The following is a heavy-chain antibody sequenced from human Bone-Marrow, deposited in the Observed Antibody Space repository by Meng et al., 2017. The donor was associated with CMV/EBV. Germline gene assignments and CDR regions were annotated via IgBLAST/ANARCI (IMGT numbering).Heavy chain of an antibody. D-gene: IGHD6-19*01. CDR1: GYTFTGYY. Sequence: ASVKVSCKASGYTFTGYYMHWVRQAPGQGLEWMGWINPNSGGTNYAQKFQGRVTMTRDTSISTAYMELSRLRSDDTAVYYCARDHSSGWRGFPDYGMDVWGQGTTVTVSS. CDR2: INPNSGGT. J-gene: IGHJ6*02. V-gene: IGHV1-2*02. CDR3: ARDHSSGWRGFPDYGMDV.